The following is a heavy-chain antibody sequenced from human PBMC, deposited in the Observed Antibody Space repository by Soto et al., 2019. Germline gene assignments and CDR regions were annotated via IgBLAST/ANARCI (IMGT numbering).Heavy chain of an antibody. CDR2: INPSGGST. J-gene: IGHJ4*02. CDR3: ARSRTPDAYHQPFDY. Sequence: QVQLVQSGAEVKKPGASVKVSCKASGYTFTSYYMHWVRQAPGQGLEWMGIINPSGGSTSYAQKFQGRVTMTRDTSTSTVYMELSSLRSEDTAVYYCARSRTPDAYHQPFDYWGQGTLVTVSS. D-gene: IGHD2-2*01. V-gene: IGHV1-46*01. CDR1: GYTFTSYY.